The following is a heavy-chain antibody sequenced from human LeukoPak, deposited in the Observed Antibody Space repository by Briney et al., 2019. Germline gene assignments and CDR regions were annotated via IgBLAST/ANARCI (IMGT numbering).Heavy chain of an antibody. V-gene: IGHV7-4-1*02. CDR1: GYTFTNYA. Sequence: ASVKASCTATGYTFTNYAMSWVRQAPGQGLEWMGWINTNTGNPTYAQGFTGRFVFSLDTSVSTTYLQISSLKAEDTAVYYCARESSGWYRWGQGTLVTVSS. CDR3: ARESSGWYR. D-gene: IGHD6-19*01. CDR2: INTNTGNP. J-gene: IGHJ5*02.